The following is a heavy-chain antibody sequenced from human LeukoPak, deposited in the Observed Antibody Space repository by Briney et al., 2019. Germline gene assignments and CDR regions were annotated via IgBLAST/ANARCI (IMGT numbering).Heavy chain of an antibody. Sequence: ASVKVSCKASGYTFTSYGISWVRQAPGQGLEWMGWISAYNGNTNYAQKLQGRVTMTTDTSTSTAYMELRSLRSDDTAVYYCARDAYYYDSGGYYPFDYWGQGTLVTVSS. D-gene: IGHD3-22*01. CDR1: GYTFTSYG. CDR3: ARDAYYYDSGGYYPFDY. J-gene: IGHJ4*02. V-gene: IGHV1-18*01. CDR2: ISAYNGNT.